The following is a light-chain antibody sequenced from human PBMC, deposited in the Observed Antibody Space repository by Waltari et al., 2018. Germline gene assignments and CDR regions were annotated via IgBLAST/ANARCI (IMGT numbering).Light chain of an antibody. CDR1: SSDIGGYNY. CDR3: SSYTSTGARL. Sequence: QSALTQPASVSGSPGQSITISCTGTSSDIGGYNYVSWYQQHPGKAPKLMIYDGSNRPSGVSNRFSGSKSGNTASLSISGLQTEDEADYYCSSYTSTGARLFGGGTKVTVL. J-gene: IGLJ2*01. CDR2: DGS. V-gene: IGLV2-14*03.